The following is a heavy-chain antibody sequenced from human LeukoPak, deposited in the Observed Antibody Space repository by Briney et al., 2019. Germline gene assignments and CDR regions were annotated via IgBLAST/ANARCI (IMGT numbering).Heavy chain of an antibody. J-gene: IGHJ4*02. CDR3: ARVHAITIFGEFDY. V-gene: IGHV3-48*04. D-gene: IGHD3-3*01. Sequence: GGSLRLSCAASGFTFSSYSMNWVRQAPGKGLEWVSYISSSSSTIYYADSVKDRCTISRDNAKNSLYLQMNSLRAEDTAVYYCARVHAITIFGEFDYWGQGTLVSVSS. CDR1: GFTFSSYS. CDR2: ISSSSSTI.